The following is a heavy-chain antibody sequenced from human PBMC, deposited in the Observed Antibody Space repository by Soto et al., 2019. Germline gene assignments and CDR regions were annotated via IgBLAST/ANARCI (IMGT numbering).Heavy chain of an antibody. V-gene: IGHV3-66*01. CDR3: ARDPHPFYGSGSFDYFDY. D-gene: IGHD3-10*01. CDR1: GFTVSSNY. CDR2: IYSGGNT. J-gene: IGHJ4*02. Sequence: GGSLRLSCAASGFTVSSNYMSWVRQAPGKGLEWVSVIYSGGNTYYADSVKGRFTISRDNSKNTLYLQMNSLRAEDTAVYYCARDPHPFYGSGSFDYFDYWGQGTLVTVSS.